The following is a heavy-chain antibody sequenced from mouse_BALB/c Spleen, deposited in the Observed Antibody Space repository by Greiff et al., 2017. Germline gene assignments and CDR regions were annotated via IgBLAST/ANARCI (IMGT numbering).Heavy chain of an antibody. CDR1: GYTFTSYW. J-gene: IGHJ3*01. CDR2: INPSTGYT. D-gene: IGHD1-1*01. Sequence: QVQLQQSGAELAKPGASVKMSCKASGYTFTSYWMHWVKQRPGQGLEWIGYINPSTGYTEYNQKFKDKATLTADKSSSTAYMQLSSLTSEDSAVYYCARHLLQTYGSSPWFAYWGQGTLVTVSA. V-gene: IGHV1-7*01. CDR3: ARHLLQTYGSSPWFAY.